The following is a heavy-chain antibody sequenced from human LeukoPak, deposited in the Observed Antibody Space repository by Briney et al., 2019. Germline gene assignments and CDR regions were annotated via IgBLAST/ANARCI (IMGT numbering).Heavy chain of an antibody. CDR1: GFTFSKYG. V-gene: IGHV3-33*01. D-gene: IGHD6-13*01. CDR2: IWYDGSNE. J-gene: IGHJ1*01. CDR3: ATGTMGY. Sequence: PGRSLRLSCAASGFTFSKYGMHWVRQAPGKGLEWVAVIWYDGSNEDYADSVKGRFTISRDNSKNTLYLQMNSLRAEDTAVYYCATGTMGYWGQGTLVTVSS.